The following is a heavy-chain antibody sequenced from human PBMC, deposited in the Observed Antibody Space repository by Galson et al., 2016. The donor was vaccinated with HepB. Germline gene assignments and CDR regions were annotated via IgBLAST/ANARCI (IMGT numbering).Heavy chain of an antibody. J-gene: IGHJ5*02. Sequence: SLRLSCAASGFTLNNYALNWVRQAPGKGLEWVALISYDGSNRYYGDPVRGRFAISRDTSKNTVYLQMNSLRPEDTAVYYWARDQGWEGGWFDPWGQGTLVTVSS. D-gene: IGHD1-26*01. CDR2: ISYDGSNR. CDR3: ARDQGWEGGWFDP. V-gene: IGHV3-30*09. CDR1: GFTLNNYA.